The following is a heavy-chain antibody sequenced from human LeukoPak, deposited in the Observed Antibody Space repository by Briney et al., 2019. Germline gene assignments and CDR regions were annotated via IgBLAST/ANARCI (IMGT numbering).Heavy chain of an antibody. J-gene: IGHJ4*02. Sequence: SETLSLTCAVYGGAFSGYYWSWIRQPPGKGLEWIGEINHSGSTNYNPSLTSRVTISVDTSKTQCSLKLSSVTAADTAVYSCARGGYFDSWGQGTLVTVSS. CDR2: INHSGST. V-gene: IGHV4-34*01. CDR1: GGAFSGYY. CDR3: ARGGYFDS.